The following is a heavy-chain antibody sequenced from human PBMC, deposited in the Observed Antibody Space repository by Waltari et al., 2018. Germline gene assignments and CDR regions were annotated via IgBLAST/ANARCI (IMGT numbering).Heavy chain of an antibody. CDR2: IFADGTT. Sequence: EVFLQQFGGGLVQPGGSLTLSCFVSGENIERNYLNWRRQAPGKGLGWISVIFADGTTNDSDAVRGRFVISRDKSENTLYLQMNIVRPDDSSVYYCSRGGHPNSWGQGTLVTVSS. D-gene: IGHD2-15*01. CDR3: SRGGHPNS. J-gene: IGHJ1*01. V-gene: IGHV3-66*02. CDR1: GENIERNY.